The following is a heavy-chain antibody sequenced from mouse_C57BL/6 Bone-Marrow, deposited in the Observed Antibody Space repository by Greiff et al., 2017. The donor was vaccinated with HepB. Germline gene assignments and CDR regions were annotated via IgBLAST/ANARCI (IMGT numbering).Heavy chain of an antibody. CDR3: ARRGDYDVAYYAMDY. CDR1: GYTFTSYW. CDR2: IDPSDSYT. Sequence: QVQLKQPGAELVMPGASVKLSCKASGYTFTSYWMHWVKQRPGQGLEWIGEIDPSDSYTNYNQKFKGKSTLTVDKSSSTAYMQLSSLTSEDSAVYYCARRGDYDVAYYAMDYWGQGTSATVSS. D-gene: IGHD2-4*01. V-gene: IGHV1-69*01. J-gene: IGHJ4*01.